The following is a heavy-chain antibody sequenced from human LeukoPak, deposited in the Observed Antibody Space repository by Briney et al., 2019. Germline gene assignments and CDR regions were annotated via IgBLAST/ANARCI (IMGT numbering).Heavy chain of an antibody. J-gene: IGHJ4*02. CDR2: IDWEGDK. V-gene: IGHV2-70*11. CDR1: GFSLITSGMC. Sequence: ESGPTLVNPTQTLTLTCTFSGFSLITSGMCVSWIRQPPGKALEWLARIDWEGDKYYSTSLKTRLTISKDTSKNQVVLTVTNMDPVVTATYYCARHRKTSYYDTIGYFDYWGQGTLVTVSS. D-gene: IGHD3-22*01. CDR3: ARHRKTSYYDTIGYFDY.